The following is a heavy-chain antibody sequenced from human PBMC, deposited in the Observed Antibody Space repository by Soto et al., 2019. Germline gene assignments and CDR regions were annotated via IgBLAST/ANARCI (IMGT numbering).Heavy chain of an antibody. CDR1: GFTFSDYA. D-gene: IGHD6-19*01. Sequence: PGGSLRLSCAASGFTFSDYAMSWVRQAPGQGLEWVSAISVSGGSTHYAASVKGWFTIPRDNTESTVSLQLSGLRAENTAVYSGAKGAGVGGWYSFDYWGQGTLVTVSS. J-gene: IGHJ4*02. CDR3: AKGAGVGGWYSFDY. CDR2: ISVSGGST. V-gene: IGHV3-23*01.